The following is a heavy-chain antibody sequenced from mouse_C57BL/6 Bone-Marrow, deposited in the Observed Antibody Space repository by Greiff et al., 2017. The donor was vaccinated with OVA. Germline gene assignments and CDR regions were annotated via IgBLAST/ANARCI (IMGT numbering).Heavy chain of an antibody. CDR2: INPSNGGT. V-gene: IGHV1-53*01. CDR3: ARLGVTPPSYCDLDY. J-gene: IGHJ4*01. Sequence: QVHVQQPGTELVKPGASVKLSCKASGYTFTSYWMHWVKQRPGQGLEWIGNINPSNGGTNYNEKFKSKATLTVDTSSSTAYMQLSSLTSEDSAVYYGARLGVTPPSYCDLDYWGQGTSATVTA. D-gene: IGHD2-12*01. CDR1: GYTFTSYW.